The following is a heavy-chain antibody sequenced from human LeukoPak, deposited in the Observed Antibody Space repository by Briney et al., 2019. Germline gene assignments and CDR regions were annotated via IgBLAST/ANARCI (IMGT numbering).Heavy chain of an antibody. J-gene: IGHJ4*02. D-gene: IGHD4-17*01. V-gene: IGHV4-38-2*01. CDR2: IYHSGNT. CDR1: GFTFSDYN. Sequence: GSLRLSCAASGFTFSDYNMNWVRQAPGKGLEWIGSIYHSGNTYYNPSLKSRVTISVDTSKNQFSLKLNSVTAADTAVYYCARAGYGDSDFDYWGQGTLVTVSS. CDR3: ARAGYGDSDFDY.